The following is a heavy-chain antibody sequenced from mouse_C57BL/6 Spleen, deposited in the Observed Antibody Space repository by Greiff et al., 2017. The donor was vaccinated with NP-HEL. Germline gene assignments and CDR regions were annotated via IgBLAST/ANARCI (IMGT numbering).Heavy chain of an antibody. CDR3: ARGDDYDAGGFDY. V-gene: IGHV3-6*01. CDR2: ISYDGSN. CDR1: GYSITSGYY. Sequence: EVQLQESGPGLVKPSQSLSLTCSVTGYSITSGYYWNWIRQFPGNKLEWMGYISYDGSNNYNPSLKNRISITRDTSKNQFFLKLNSVTTEDTATYYCARGDDYDAGGFDYWGQGTTLTVSS. J-gene: IGHJ2*01. D-gene: IGHD2-4*01.